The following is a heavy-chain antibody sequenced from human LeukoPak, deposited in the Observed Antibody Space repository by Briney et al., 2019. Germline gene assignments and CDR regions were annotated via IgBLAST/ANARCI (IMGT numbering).Heavy chain of an antibody. D-gene: IGHD3-10*01. CDR2: ISSSGNYI. Sequence: GGSLRLSCAASGFTFSSHTMNWVRQAPGKGLEWVSSISSSGNYIYYADSVKGRFTISRDNAKNSLYLQMNSLRAEDTALYYCARGGAMVRGVSPLDYWGQGTLVTVSS. V-gene: IGHV3-21*01. CDR3: ARGGAMVRGVSPLDY. CDR1: GFTFSSHT. J-gene: IGHJ4*02.